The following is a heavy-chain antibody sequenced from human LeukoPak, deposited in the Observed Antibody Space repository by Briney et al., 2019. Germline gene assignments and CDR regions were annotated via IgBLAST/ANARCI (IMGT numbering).Heavy chain of an antibody. J-gene: IGHJ3*02. D-gene: IGHD1-14*01. CDR2: ISYDGSNK. CDR1: GFTFSSYG. CDR3: ANKGMTTQAFDI. V-gene: IGHV3-30*18. Sequence: PGGSLRLSCAASGFTFSSYGMHWVRQAPGQGLEWVAVISYDGSNKYYADSVKGRFTISRDNSKNTLYLQMNSLRAEDTAVYYCANKGMTTQAFDIWGQGTMVTVSS.